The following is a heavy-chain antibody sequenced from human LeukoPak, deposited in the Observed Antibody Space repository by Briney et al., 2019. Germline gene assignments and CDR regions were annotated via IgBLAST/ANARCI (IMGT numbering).Heavy chain of an antibody. J-gene: IGHJ3*02. CDR3: ARGKTSDDIVEDAFDI. Sequence: GGSLRLSCAASGFSVNTNYMTWVRQAPGKGLEWVSVLYSGGGAYYADSVKDRFTISRDYSQNTLLLQMNSLRAEDTALYYCARGKTSDDIVEDAFDIWGQGTMVTVSS. CDR2: LYSGGGA. V-gene: IGHV3-66*01. D-gene: IGHD2-15*01. CDR1: GFSVNTNY.